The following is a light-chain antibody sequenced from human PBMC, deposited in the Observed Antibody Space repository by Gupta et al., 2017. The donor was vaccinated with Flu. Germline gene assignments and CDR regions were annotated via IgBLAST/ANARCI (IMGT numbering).Light chain of an antibody. CDR3: QQYEKNPWT. V-gene: IGKV1-5*03. Sequence: PSTLSASVGERVTITCRASQNINSWLAWYQQKPGKAPKLLIYRATSSEDGVPSRFSGSRSATEFTLTISSLVPDDFATYYCQQYEKNPWTFAQGTRLEIK. CDR2: RAT. CDR1: QNINSW. J-gene: IGKJ2*01.